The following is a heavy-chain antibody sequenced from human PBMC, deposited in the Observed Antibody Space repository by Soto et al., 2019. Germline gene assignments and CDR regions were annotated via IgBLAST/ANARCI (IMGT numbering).Heavy chain of an antibody. Sequence: PXETMSITFAVSRFPSNYYCCSVRQPPGKGLEWIGSVYHSGITYYNPSLKGRVAISIDRSNSQFSLRLNSVTGADTAMYYCARSRGSHFDMDVCGQGTTVTVPS. V-gene: IGHV4-38-2*01. CDR3: ARSRGSHFDMDV. CDR1: RFPSNYY. J-gene: IGHJ6*02. CDR2: VYHSGIT.